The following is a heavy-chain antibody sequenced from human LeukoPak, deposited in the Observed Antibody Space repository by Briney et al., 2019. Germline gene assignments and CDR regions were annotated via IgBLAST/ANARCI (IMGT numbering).Heavy chain of an antibody. J-gene: IGHJ4*02. CDR2: FDPEDGET. D-gene: IGHD6-19*01. V-gene: IGHV1-24*01. Sequence: ASVKVSCKVSGYTLTELSMHWVRQAPGKGLEWMGGFDPEDGETIYAQKLQGRVTMTTDTSTSTAYMELRSLRSDDTAVYYCARISSGWWDFDYWGQGTLVTVSS. CDR3: ARISSGWWDFDY. CDR1: GYTLTELS.